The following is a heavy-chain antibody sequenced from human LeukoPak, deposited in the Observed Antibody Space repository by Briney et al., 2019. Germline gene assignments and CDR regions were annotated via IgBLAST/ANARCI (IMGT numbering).Heavy chain of an antibody. CDR2: ISGSGGST. D-gene: IGHD3-9*01. Sequence: GGSLRLSCAASGFTFSSYAMSWVRQAPGKGLEWVSAISGSGGSTYYADSVKGRFTISRDNSKNTLYLQMNSLRAEDTAVYYCAKAPREDYDILTGLADYWGQGTLVTVSS. CDR3: AKAPREDYDILTGLADY. CDR1: GFTFSSYA. V-gene: IGHV3-23*01. J-gene: IGHJ4*02.